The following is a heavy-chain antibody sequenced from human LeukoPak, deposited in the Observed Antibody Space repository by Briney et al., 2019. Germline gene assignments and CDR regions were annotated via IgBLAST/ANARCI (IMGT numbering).Heavy chain of an antibody. J-gene: IGHJ4*02. V-gene: IGHV3-30*04. Sequence: PGRSLRLSCAASGFTFSSYAMHWVRQAPGKGLEWVAVISYDGSNKYYADSVKGRFTISRDNSKNTLYLQMNSLRAEDTAVYYCAKDKPPDDYWGQGTLVTVSS. CDR2: ISYDGSNK. CDR1: GFTFSSYA. CDR3: AKDKPPDDY.